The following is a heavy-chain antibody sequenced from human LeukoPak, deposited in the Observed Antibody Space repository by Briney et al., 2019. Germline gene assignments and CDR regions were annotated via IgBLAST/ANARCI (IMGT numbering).Heavy chain of an antibody. CDR1: GFTFSTYA. CDR2: ISESGGTT. V-gene: IGHV3-23*01. J-gene: IGHJ5*02. CDR3: ARDTVTTGFDP. D-gene: IGHD4-11*01. Sequence: LAGGSLRLSCAASGFTFSTYAMSWVRQAPGKGLEWVSGISESGGTTYYADSVKGRFTISRDNAKNSLYLQMNSLRAEDTAVYYCARDTVTTGFDPWGQGTLVTVSS.